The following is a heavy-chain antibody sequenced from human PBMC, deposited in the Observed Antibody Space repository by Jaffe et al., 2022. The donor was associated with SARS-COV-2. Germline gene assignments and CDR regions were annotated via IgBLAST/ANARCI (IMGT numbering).Heavy chain of an antibody. CDR3: ARRPGSSSLEYFDY. CDR2: IYSSGST. Sequence: QVQLQESGPGLVKPSQTLSLTCTVSGGSISSGSYYWSWIRQPAEKGLEWIGRIYSSGSTSYNPSLKSRVTISVDTSKNQFSLKLSSVTAADTAVYYCARRPGSSSLEYFDYWGQGTLVTVSS. J-gene: IGHJ4*02. D-gene: IGHD6-6*01. V-gene: IGHV4-61*02. CDR1: GGSISSGSYY.